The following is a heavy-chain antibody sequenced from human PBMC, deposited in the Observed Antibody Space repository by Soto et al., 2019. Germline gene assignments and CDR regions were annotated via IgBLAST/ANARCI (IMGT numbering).Heavy chain of an antibody. V-gene: IGHV5-51*01. Sequence: PGESLKISCKGSGYNFNTYWIDWVRQVPGKGLEWMGIIYPGDSDTKYSPSFQGQVTISVDKSTNTAYLQWSSLKASDTATYYCARSRRGAYSSGWYSLSGYYNYGIDVWGQGTTVTVSS. CDR3: ARSRRGAYSSGWYSLSGYYNYGIDV. J-gene: IGHJ6*02. D-gene: IGHD6-19*01. CDR1: GYNFNTYW. CDR2: IYPGDSDT.